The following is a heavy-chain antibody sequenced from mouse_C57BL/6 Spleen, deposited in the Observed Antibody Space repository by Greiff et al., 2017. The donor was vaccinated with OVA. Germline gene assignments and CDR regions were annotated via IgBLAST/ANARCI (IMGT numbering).Heavy chain of an antibody. Sequence: VQLKESGPELVKPGASVKISCKASGYSFTGYYMNWVKQSPEKSLEWIGEINPSTGGTTYNQKFKAKATLTVDKSSSTAYMQLKSLTSAYSAVYYCARGGYSGSIPLYYWGQVTTLTVSS. CDR1: GYSFTGYY. CDR3: ARGGYSGSIPLYY. V-gene: IGHV1-42*01. D-gene: IGHD1-1*01. J-gene: IGHJ2*01. CDR2: INPSTGGT.